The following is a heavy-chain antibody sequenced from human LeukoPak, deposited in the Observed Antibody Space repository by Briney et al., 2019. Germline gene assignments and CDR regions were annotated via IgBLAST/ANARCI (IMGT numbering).Heavy chain of an antibody. CDR1: GGTFSGYY. V-gene: IGHV4-34*01. CDR3: ARGPQYYYDSSGYRPRTNDY. D-gene: IGHD3-22*01. J-gene: IGHJ4*02. CDR2: INHSGST. Sequence: PSETLSRTCAVYGGTFSGYYWSWIRQPPGKGLEWTGEINHSGSTNYNPSLKSRVTISVDTSKNQLSLKLSSVTAADTAVYYCARGPQYYYDSSGYRPRTNDYWGQGTLVTVYS.